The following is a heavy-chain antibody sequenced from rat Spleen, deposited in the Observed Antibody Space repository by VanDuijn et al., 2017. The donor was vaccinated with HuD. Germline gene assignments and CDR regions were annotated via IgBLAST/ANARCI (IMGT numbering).Heavy chain of an antibody. CDR3: IRESLPGYNSHWFVY. V-gene: IGHV2S8*01. J-gene: IGHJ3*01. Sequence: QVQLKESGPGLVQPSQTLSLTCTVSGFSLRSFGVSWVRQTPGKGLEWIAAISSGGSTYYNSALKSRLSISRDTSKSQVFLKMNSLQTEDTAIYFCIRESLPGYNSHWFVYWGQGTLVTVSS. CDR1: GFSLRSFG. D-gene: IGHD1-4*01. CDR2: ISSGGST.